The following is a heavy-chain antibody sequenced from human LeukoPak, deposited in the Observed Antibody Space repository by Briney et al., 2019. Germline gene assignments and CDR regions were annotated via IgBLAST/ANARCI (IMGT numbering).Heavy chain of an antibody. CDR1: GGTFRSYA. J-gene: IGHJ4*02. Sequence: GASVKVSCKASGGTFRSYAISWVRQAPGQGLEWMGRIIPIFGTANYAQKFQGRVTITTDESTSTAYMELSSLRSEDTAVYYCATSPAEYMTTVILYYFDYWGQGTLVTVSS. CDR3: ATSPAEYMTTVILYYFDY. D-gene: IGHD4-17*01. CDR2: IIPIFGTA. V-gene: IGHV1-69*05.